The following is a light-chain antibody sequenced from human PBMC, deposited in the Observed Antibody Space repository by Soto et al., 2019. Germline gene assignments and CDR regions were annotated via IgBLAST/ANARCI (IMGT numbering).Light chain of an antibody. CDR3: AAWYDSLNGVV. CDR1: SSNIGSHT. CDR2: SNT. V-gene: IGLV1-44*01. J-gene: IGLJ2*01. Sequence: QSVLTQPPSASGTPGQTIAISCSGGSSNIGSHTVNWYQQLPGTAPRLLIYSNTQRPSGVPDRFSGSKSGTSASLAISGLQSEYEGDYYCAAWYDSLNGVVFGGGIKLTVL.